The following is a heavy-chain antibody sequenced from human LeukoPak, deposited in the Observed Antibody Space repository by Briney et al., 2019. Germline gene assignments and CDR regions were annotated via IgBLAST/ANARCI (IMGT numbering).Heavy chain of an antibody. V-gene: IGHV6-1*01. CDR1: GDSVSSNNAA. CDR3: ARAFSSGWLYYFDY. J-gene: IGHJ4*02. D-gene: IGHD6-19*01. CDR2: TYYRPKWYS. Sequence: SQTLSLTCAISGDSVSSNNAAWNWIRQSPSRGLEWLGRTYYRPKWYSDYAVSVKSRITINPDTSKNQFSLQLNSVTLEDTAVYYCARAFSSGWLYYFDYWGQGTLVTVSS.